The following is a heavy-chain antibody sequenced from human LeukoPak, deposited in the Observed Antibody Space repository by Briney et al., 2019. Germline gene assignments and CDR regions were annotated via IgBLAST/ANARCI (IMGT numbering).Heavy chain of an antibody. J-gene: IGHJ3*02. CDR1: GGSFSGYY. CDR3: ARDSRKQQLVNWNAFDI. D-gene: IGHD6-13*01. Sequence: SETLSLTCAVYGGSFSGYYWSWIRQPAGKGLEWIGRIYTSGSTNYNPSLKSRVTISVDTSKNQFSLKLSSVTAADTAVYYCARDSRKQQLVNWNAFDIWGQGTMVTVSS. V-gene: IGHV4-4*07. CDR2: IYTSGST.